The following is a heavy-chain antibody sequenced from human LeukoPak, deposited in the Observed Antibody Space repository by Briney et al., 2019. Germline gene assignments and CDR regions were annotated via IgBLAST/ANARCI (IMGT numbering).Heavy chain of an antibody. J-gene: IGHJ4*02. CDR3: ARNPRTRSGYYSFYFDY. CDR2: IYYSGST. Sequence: PSQTLSLTCAVSGDSISSSSYYWSWIRQPPGKGLEWIGYIYYSGSTNYNPSLKSRVTISVDTSKNQFSLKLSSVTAADTAVYYCARNPRTRSGYYSFYFDYWGQGTLVTVSS. CDR1: GDSISSSSYY. D-gene: IGHD3-22*01. V-gene: IGHV4-61*01.